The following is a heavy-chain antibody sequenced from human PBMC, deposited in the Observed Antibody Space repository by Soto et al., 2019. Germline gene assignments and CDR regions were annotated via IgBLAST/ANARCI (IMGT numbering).Heavy chain of an antibody. CDR1: GFTFSSYS. CDR2: ISSSSSYI. Sequence: LRLSCAASGFTFSSYSMNWVRQAPGKGLEWVSSISSSSSYIYYADSVKGRFTISRDNAKNSLYLQMNSLRAEDTAVYYCAGGYSSSYYYYGMDVWGQGTTVTVSS. J-gene: IGHJ6*02. V-gene: IGHV3-21*01. D-gene: IGHD6-6*01. CDR3: AGGYSSSYYYYGMDV.